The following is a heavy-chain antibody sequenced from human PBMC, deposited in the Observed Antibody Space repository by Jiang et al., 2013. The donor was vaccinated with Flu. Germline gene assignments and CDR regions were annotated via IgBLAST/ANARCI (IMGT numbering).Heavy chain of an antibody. D-gene: IGHD3-3*01. CDR1: Y. J-gene: IGHJ3*02. Sequence: YWSWIRQPPGKGLEWIGYIYYSGSTNYNPSLKSRVTISVDTSKNQFSLKLSSVTAADTAVYYCARGRITIFGVVIDAFDIWGQGTMVTVSS. CDR3: ARGRITIFGVVIDAFDI. CDR2: IYYSGST. V-gene: IGHV4-59*01.